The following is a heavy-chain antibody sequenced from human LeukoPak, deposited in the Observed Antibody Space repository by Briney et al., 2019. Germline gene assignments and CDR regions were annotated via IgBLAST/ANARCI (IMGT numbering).Heavy chain of an antibody. CDR3: ARANGGSSSSTFDY. D-gene: IGHD6-6*01. V-gene: IGHV3-21*01. CDR1: GFTFSSYS. CDR2: ISSSSSYI. J-gene: IGHJ4*02. Sequence: PGGSLRLSCAASGFTFSSYSMTWVRQAPGKGLEWVSSISSSSSYIYYADSVKGRFTISRDNAKNSLYLQMNSLRAEDTAVYYCARANGGSSSSTFDYWGRGTLVTVSS.